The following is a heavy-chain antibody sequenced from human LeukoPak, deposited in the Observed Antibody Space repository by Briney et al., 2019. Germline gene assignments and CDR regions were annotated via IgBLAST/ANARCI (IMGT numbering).Heavy chain of an antibody. Sequence: SETLSLTCTVSGGSISSSSYYWGWLRLPPGKGLEWIGSIYYSGSTYYNPSLKSRVTISVDTSKNQFSLKLSSVTAADTAVYYCAIDPGITMIVVPRGAFDIWGQGTMVTVSS. D-gene: IGHD3-22*01. J-gene: IGHJ3*02. CDR1: GGSISSSSYY. CDR2: IYYSGST. CDR3: AIDPGITMIVVPRGAFDI. V-gene: IGHV4-39*07.